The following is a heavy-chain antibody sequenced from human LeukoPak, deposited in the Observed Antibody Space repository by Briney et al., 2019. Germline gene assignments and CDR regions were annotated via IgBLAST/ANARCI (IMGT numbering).Heavy chain of an antibody. D-gene: IGHD3-9*01. Sequence: GGSLRLSCAASGFTFSSYWMHWVRQAPGKGLVWVSRINSDGSSTTYADSVKGRFTISRDNAKNTLYLQMNSLRAEDTAVYYCARRGILTGTGDYWGQGTLVTVSS. CDR1: GFTFSSYW. V-gene: IGHV3-74*01. J-gene: IGHJ4*02. CDR3: ARRGILTGTGDY. CDR2: INSDGSST.